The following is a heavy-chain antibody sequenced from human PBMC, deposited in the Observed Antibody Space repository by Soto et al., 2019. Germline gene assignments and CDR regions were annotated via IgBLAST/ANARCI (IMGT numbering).Heavy chain of an antibody. J-gene: IGHJ4*02. Sequence: EVQLLESGGGLVQPGGSLRLSCAASGFTFSSYAMSWVRQAPGKGLEWVSAIRGSGGSTYYADSVKGRFTISSDNSKNTLYLQINSLSAEDTAVYYCANRLRFLDYWGQGTLVTVSS. CDR3: ANRLRFLDY. D-gene: IGHD3-3*01. CDR1: GFTFSSYA. V-gene: IGHV3-23*01. CDR2: IRGSGGST.